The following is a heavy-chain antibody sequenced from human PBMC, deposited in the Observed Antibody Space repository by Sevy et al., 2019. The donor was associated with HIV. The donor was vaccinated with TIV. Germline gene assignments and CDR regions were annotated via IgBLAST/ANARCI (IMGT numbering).Heavy chain of an antibody. V-gene: IGHV1-2*02. Sequence: ASVKVSCKASGYIFSDYYIHWVQQAPGQGLEWMAWINSDSGVTNCAQRFQGEVTVTRDTSLRTAYLELTNLKSNDTAIYYCARLTTQPTSDLYGLDVWGQGTTVTVSS. D-gene: IGHD4-17*01. CDR3: ARLTTQPTSDLYGLDV. CDR1: GYIFSDYY. CDR2: INSDSGVT. J-gene: IGHJ6*02.